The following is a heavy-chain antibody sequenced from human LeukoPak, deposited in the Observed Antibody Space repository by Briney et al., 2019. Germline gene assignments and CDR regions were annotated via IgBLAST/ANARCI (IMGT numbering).Heavy chain of an antibody. V-gene: IGHV3-43*01. D-gene: IGHD3-22*01. CDR1: GFTFDDYT. J-gene: IGHJ4*02. Sequence: GGSLRLSCAASGFTFDDYTMHWVRQAPGKGLEWVSLISWDGGSTYYADSVKGRFTISRDNSKNSLYLQMNSLRTEDTALYYCAKDGTPNQLLSYDSSGYENYFDYWGQGTLVTVSS. CDR3: AKDGTPNQLLSYDSSGYENYFDY. CDR2: ISWDGGST.